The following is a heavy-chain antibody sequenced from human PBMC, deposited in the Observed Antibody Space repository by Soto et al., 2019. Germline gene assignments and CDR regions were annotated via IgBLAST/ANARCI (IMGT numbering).Heavy chain of an antibody. Sequence: GGSLRLSCAASGFTFNNYAMSWVRQAPGKGLEWVSAISASGGSTYYADSVKGRLTISRDNSKNTLYLQMNSLRAEDTAVYYCAKDRNGYSSAAWYFDLWGRGTLVTVSS. J-gene: IGHJ2*01. V-gene: IGHV3-23*01. CDR1: GFTFNNYA. D-gene: IGHD6-19*01. CDR3: AKDRNGYSSAAWYFDL. CDR2: ISASGGST.